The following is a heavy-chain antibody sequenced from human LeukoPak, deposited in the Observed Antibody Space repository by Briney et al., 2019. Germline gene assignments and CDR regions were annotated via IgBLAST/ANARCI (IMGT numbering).Heavy chain of an antibody. CDR2: INPNSGGT. J-gene: IGHJ5*02. CDR1: GYTFTGYY. V-gene: IGHV1-2*02. D-gene: IGHD2-2*02. Sequence: ASVKVSCKASGYTFTGYYMHWVRQAPGQGLEWMGWINPNSGGTNYAQKFQGRVTVTRDTSIRTAYMELSRLRSDDTAVYYCARDPSPLVVVPAAIDWFDPWGQGTLVTVSS. CDR3: ARDPSPLVVVPAAIDWFDP.